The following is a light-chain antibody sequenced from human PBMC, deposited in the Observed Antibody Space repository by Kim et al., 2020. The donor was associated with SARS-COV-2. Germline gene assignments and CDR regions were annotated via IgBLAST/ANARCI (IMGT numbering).Light chain of an antibody. Sequence: DIRVTQSPSTLSASVGDTVTITCRASQSVGDWLAWYQQKPGKAPTLLIYDASTLESGVPLRFSGGGYGTEFTLRISGLQPDDIASYYSQYYNKLSRTFGQGTKVGIK. J-gene: IGKJ3*01. CDR1: QSVGDW. CDR2: DAS. CDR3: QYYNKLSRT. V-gene: IGKV1-5*01.